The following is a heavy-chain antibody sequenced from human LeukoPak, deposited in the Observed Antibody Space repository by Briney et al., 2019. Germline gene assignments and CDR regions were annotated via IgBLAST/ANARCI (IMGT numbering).Heavy chain of an antibody. D-gene: IGHD1-14*01. J-gene: IGHJ4*02. CDR1: GGSISSYY. CDR2: IYYSGST. V-gene: IGHV4-59*12. CDR3: ARGHRTGIPRLFYFDY. Sequence: PSETLSLTCTVSGGSISSYYWSWIRQPPGKGLEWIGYIYYSGSTNYNPSLKSRVTISVDTSKNQFSLKLSSVTAADTAVYYCARGHRTGIPRLFYFDYWGQGTLVTVSS.